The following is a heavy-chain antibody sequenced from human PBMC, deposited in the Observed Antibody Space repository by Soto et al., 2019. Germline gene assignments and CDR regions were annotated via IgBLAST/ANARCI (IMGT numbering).Heavy chain of an antibody. CDR1: GGSFSGYY. V-gene: IGHV4-34*01. CDR2: INHSGST. J-gene: IGHJ4*02. CDR3: ARGHPMAAAGFFDY. D-gene: IGHD6-13*01. Sequence: SETLSLTCAVYGGSFSGYYWSWIRQPPGKGLEWIGEINHSGSTNYNPSLKSRVTISVDTSKNQFSLKLSPVTAADTAVYYCARGHPMAAAGFFDYWGQGTLVTVSS.